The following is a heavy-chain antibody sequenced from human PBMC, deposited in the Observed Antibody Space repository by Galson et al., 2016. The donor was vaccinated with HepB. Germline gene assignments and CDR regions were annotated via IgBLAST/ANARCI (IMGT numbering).Heavy chain of an antibody. Sequence: SETLSLTCAVYGGSFSGYYWSWIRQPPGKGLEWIGEINPSGRTNYNPSLKSRISMSIDTSKNQFSLKVNSTTAADTAVYYCARGYAPNKGLRSSSRRWFEYWGQGTLVTVSS. CDR3: ARGYAPNKGLRSSSRRWFEY. CDR1: GGSFSGYY. V-gene: IGHV4-34*01. CDR2: INPSGRT. J-gene: IGHJ4*02. D-gene: IGHD5-12*01.